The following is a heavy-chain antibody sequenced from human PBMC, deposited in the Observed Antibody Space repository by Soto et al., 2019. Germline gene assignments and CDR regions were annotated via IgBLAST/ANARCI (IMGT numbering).Heavy chain of an antibody. Sequence: APVKVAWKAFGYTYTSYRSGCVRQTPGQGHEWMGWISAYNGNTNYAQKLRGRVTMTTDTSTSTAYMELRSLRSDDTAVYYCARDRTMNYYGSGTDKGFDIWGQRTMVTV. D-gene: IGHD3-10*01. J-gene: IGHJ3*02. CDR3: ARDRTMNYYGSGTDKGFDI. V-gene: IGHV1-18*01. CDR2: ISAYNGNT. CDR1: GYTYTSYR.